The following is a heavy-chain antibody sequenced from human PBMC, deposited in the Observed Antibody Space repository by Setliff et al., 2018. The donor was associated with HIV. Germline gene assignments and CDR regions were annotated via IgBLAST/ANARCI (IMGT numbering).Heavy chain of an antibody. V-gene: IGHV4-31*03. Sequence: SETLSLTCTVSGGSISSGYYYWSWIRQHPGKGLEWIGYTYYSGNPFYNPSLRSRVTISLDTSKNQFSLKLSSVTAADTAVYYCARGFDYAQRPPLYYFDYWGQGTLVPVAS. J-gene: IGHJ4*02. CDR3: ARGFDYAQRPPLYYFDY. CDR2: TYYSGNP. CDR1: GGSISSGYYY. D-gene: IGHD2-2*01.